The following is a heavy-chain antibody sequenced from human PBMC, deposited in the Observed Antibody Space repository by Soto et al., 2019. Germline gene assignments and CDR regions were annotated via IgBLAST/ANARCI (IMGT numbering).Heavy chain of an antibody. CDR2: KWYDGSNK. CDR3: ARDHHRGRYYVFDY. V-gene: IGHV3-33*01. D-gene: IGHD1-26*01. CDR1: GFTFSSYG. Sequence: GGSLRLSCAASGFTFSSYGMHWVRQAPGKGLEWVAVKWYDGSNKYYADSVTGRFTISRDNSKNTLYLPMNSLRAEDTAVYYCARDHHRGRYYVFDYWGQGTLVTVSS. J-gene: IGHJ4*02.